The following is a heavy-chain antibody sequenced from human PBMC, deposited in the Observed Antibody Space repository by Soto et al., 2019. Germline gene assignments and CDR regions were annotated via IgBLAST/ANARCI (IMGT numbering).Heavy chain of an antibody. Sequence: SETLSLTCTVSGASISSYYWSWIRQPPGKGLEWVGFIFHSGSTNCNPSLKSRVTFSVDTSKNQFSLKLTSVTAADTAVYYCARDQNGSPHFDYWGQGSLVTVSS. V-gene: IGHV4-59*01. CDR2: IFHSGST. D-gene: IGHD1-26*01. CDR1: GASISSYY. CDR3: ARDQNGSPHFDY. J-gene: IGHJ4*02.